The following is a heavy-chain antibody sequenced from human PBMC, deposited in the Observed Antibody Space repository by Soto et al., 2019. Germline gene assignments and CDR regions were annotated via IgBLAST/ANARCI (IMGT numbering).Heavy chain of an antibody. J-gene: IGHJ3*02. V-gene: IGHV1-8*01. CDR1: GYTFTSYX. Sequence: QVQLVQSGAEVKKPGASVKVSCKASGYTFTSYXXXWXXQATGQGLEWMGWMNPNSGNTGYAQKFQGRVTMTRNTSISTAYMELSSLXSEDTAVYYCARGINYYDSGDDAFDIWGQGTMVTVSS. CDR3: ARGINYYDSGDDAFDI. CDR2: MNPNSGNT. D-gene: IGHD3-10*01.